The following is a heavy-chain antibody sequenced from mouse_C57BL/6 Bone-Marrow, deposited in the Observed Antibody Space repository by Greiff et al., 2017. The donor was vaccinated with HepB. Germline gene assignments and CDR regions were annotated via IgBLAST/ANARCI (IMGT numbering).Heavy chain of an antibody. CDR2: INPNNGGT. J-gene: IGHJ1*03. CDR3: ARGPPLYFDV. CDR1: GYTFTDYY. V-gene: IGHV1-26*01. Sequence: EVQLQQSGPELVKPGASVKISCKASGYTFTDYYMNWVKQSHGKSLEWIGDINPNNGGTSYNQKFKGKATLTVDKSSSTAYMELRSLTSEDSAVYYCARGPPLYFDVWGTGTTVTVSS.